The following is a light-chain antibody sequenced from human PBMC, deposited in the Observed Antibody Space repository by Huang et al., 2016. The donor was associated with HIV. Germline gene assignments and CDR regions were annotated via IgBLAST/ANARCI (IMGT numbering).Light chain of an antibody. CDR2: GAS. CDR1: RNVSSN. Sequence: EILTTQSPATLSVSPGQGAALSCRASRNVSSNLAWYQQKPGQSPRLLIYGASTRATGIPVRFTGSGSGTEFTLTINSLQSEDFAIYYCQQYDKWPRTFGQGTKVEI. V-gene: IGKV3-15*01. J-gene: IGKJ1*01. CDR3: QQYDKWPRT.